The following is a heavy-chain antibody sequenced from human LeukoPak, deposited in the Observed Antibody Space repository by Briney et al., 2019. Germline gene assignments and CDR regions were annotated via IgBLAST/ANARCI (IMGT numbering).Heavy chain of an antibody. V-gene: IGHV1-46*01. D-gene: IGHD3-22*01. CDR3: ARARHYDSSDLTD. Sequence: ASVKVSCKASGYTFTSYYMHWVRQAPGQGLEWMGIINPSGGTTSYAQKLQGRLTMTRDTSTSTVYMELSSLRSEDTAVYYCARARHYDSSDLTDWGQGTLVTVSS. J-gene: IGHJ4*02. CDR1: GYTFTSYY. CDR2: INPSGGTT.